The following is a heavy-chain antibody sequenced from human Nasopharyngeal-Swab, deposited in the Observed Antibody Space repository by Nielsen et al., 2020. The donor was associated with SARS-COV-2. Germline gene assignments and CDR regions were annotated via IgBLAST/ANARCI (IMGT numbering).Heavy chain of an antibody. J-gene: IGHJ3*02. CDR3: ASFYSGYDDAFDI. D-gene: IGHD5-12*01. CDR1: GYTLTSYY. CDR2: INPSGGST. Sequence: ASVKVSCKASGYTLTSYYMHWVRQAPGQGLEWMGIINPSGGSTSYAQKFQGRVTMTRDTSTSTVYMELSSLRSEDTAVYYCASFYSGYDDAFDIWGQGTMVTVSS. V-gene: IGHV1-46*01.